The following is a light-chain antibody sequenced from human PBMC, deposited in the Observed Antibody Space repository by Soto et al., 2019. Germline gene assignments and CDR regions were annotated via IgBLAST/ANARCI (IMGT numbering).Light chain of an antibody. CDR3: SSYVGSNNFV. Sequence: QSALTQPPSASGSPGQSVTISCSGTSSDVGGYNYVSWFQQHPGKAPKLMIYEVTKRPSGVPDRFSGSTSGNTASLTVSGLQAEDEAEYYCSSYVGSNNFVFGTGTKVTVL. V-gene: IGLV2-8*01. CDR1: SSDVGGYNY. J-gene: IGLJ1*01. CDR2: EVT.